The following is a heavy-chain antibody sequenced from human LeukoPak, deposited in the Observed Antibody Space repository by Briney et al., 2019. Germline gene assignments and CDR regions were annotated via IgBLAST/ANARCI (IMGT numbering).Heavy chain of an antibody. CDR1: GASIGSGGYF. V-gene: IGHV4-30-2*01. Sequence: SETLSLTCTVSGASIGSGGYFWSWIRQPPGKGLEWIGYIYHTGNTYYNPSLESRVTMSVDKSKNQFSLSLASVTVADTAVYYCARERPLDTVVSQDFWGQGTLVIVSS. J-gene: IGHJ4*02. CDR3: ARERPLDTVVSQDF. D-gene: IGHD4-23*01. CDR2: IYHTGNT.